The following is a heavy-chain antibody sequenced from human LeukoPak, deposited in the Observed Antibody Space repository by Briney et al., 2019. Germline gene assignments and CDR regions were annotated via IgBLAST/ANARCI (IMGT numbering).Heavy chain of an antibody. CDR3: AKIRRDGYNEAFDI. CDR1: GFTFSRYW. J-gene: IGHJ3*02. CDR2: IKQDGSEE. D-gene: IGHD5-24*01. V-gene: IGHV3-7*05. Sequence: HAGGSLRLSCAASGFTFSRYWMTWVRQAPGKGLEWVANIKQDGSEEYYVDAVKGRFTISRNNAKNSLYLQMNSLRAEDTAVYYCAKIRRDGYNEAFDIWGQGTMVTVSS.